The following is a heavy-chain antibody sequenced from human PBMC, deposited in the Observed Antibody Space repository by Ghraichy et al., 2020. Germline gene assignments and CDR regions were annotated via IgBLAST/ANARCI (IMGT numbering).Heavy chain of an antibody. V-gene: IGHV3-33*01. Sequence: LSLTCAASGFTFSSYGMHWVRHAPGKGLEWVAVIWYDGSNKYYADSVKGRFTISRDNSKNTLYLQMNSLRAEDTAVYYCARVPIWAYYFDYWGQGTLVTVSS. J-gene: IGHJ4*02. CDR1: GFTFSSYG. D-gene: IGHD2-21*01. CDR2: IWYDGSNK. CDR3: ARVPIWAYYFDY.